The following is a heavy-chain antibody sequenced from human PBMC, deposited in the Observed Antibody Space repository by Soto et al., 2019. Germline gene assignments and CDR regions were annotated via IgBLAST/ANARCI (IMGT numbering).Heavy chain of an antibody. CDR1: GYTFTSYG. CDR2: ISAYNGNT. J-gene: IGHJ6*02. Sequence: QVQLVQSGAEVKKPGASVKVSCKASGYTFTSYGISWVRQAPGQGLEWMGWISAYNGNTNYAQKLQGRVTMTTDTSTSKAYMELRSLKSDDTAVYYCARDRGKDSDFCSGYPYGMAVWGQGTTVTVSS. V-gene: IGHV1-18*01. CDR3: ARDRGKDSDFCSGYPYGMAV. D-gene: IGHD3-3*01.